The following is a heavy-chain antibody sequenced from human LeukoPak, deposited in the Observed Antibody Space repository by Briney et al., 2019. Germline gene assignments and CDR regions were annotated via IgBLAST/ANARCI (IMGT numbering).Heavy chain of an antibody. Sequence: PGGSLRLSCAASGFTFHTYAMSWVRQAPGKGLEWVSSISGGGDTTNYADSVKGRFIISRDNSKNTLYLQMNSLRAEDTAVYYCAKEIFGVAIVASDAFDIWGQGTMVTVSS. J-gene: IGHJ3*02. CDR2: ISGGGDTT. CDR3: AKEIFGVAIVASDAFDI. V-gene: IGHV3-23*01. D-gene: IGHD3-3*01. CDR1: GFTFHTYA.